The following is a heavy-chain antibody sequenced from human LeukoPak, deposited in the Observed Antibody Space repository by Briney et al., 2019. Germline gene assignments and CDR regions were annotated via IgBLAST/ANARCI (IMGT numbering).Heavy chain of an antibody. V-gene: IGHV3-23*01. D-gene: IGHD1-26*01. CDR3: AKDYPFSGSYYYGYFDY. CDR1: GFTFSSYA. CDR2: ISGSGGST. Sequence: GGSLRLSCAASGFTFSSYAMSWVRQAPGKGLEWVSAISGSGGSTYYADSVKGRFTISRDNSKNTLYLQMNSLRAEDTAVYYCAKDYPFSGSYYYGYFDYWGQGTLVTVSS. J-gene: IGHJ4*02.